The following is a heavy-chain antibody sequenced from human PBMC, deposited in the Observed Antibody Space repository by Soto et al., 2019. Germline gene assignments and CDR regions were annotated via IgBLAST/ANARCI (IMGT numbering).Heavy chain of an antibody. Sequence: EVQLLESGGGLVQPGGSLRLSCAASGFTFSSYAMSWVRQAPGKGLEWVSAISGSGGSTYYADSVKGRFTISRDNSKNTMYLQMNSLRAEDTAVYYCAKEAVTNYYYYYYMDVWGKGTTVTVSS. J-gene: IGHJ6*03. CDR3: AKEAVTNYYYYYYMDV. CDR1: GFTFSSYA. D-gene: IGHD4-4*01. V-gene: IGHV3-23*01. CDR2: ISGSGGST.